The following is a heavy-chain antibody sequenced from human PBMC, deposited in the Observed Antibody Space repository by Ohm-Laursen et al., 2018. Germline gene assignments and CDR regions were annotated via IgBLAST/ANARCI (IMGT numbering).Heavy chain of an antibody. D-gene: IGHD2-21*01. CDR2: VNVNNGGT. CDR1: GYTCTGYY. V-gene: IGHV1-2*02. J-gene: IGHJ3*02. CDR3: AREGVIATNINQGNDAFDI. Sequence: ASVKVSCKSSGYTCTGYYIHWVRQAPGQGLEWMGWVNVNNGGTTYAQKFKGRVTMTSDTSITTAYMELSRLRSDDTALYYCAREGVIATNINQGNDAFDIWGQGAMVTVSS.